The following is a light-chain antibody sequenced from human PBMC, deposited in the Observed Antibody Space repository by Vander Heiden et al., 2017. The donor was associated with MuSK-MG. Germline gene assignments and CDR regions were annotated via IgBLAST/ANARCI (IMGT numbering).Light chain of an antibody. CDR2: GAS. Sequence: EIVMTQSPATLSVSPGERATLSCRASQSVSSNLAWYQQKPGQAPRLLIYGASTRATGTPARFRGRGSGTEFTLTISSLQSEDFAVYYCQQYDNGPPLTFGGGTKVXIQ. CDR1: QSVSSN. J-gene: IGKJ4*01. CDR3: QQYDNGPPLT. V-gene: IGKV3-15*01.